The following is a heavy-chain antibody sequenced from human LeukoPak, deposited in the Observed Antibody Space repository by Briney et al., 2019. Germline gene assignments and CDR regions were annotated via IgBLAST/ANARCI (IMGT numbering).Heavy chain of an antibody. V-gene: IGHV4-59*08. CDR2: IYYSGIT. D-gene: IGHD3-22*01. CDR3: ARLHYDSSGYYYFDY. J-gene: IGHJ4*02. CDR1: GGSISSDY. Sequence: TSETLSLTCTVSGGSISSDYWSWIRRPPGKGLEWIGYIYYSGITNYNPSLKSRVTISVDTSKNQFSLKLSSVTAADAAVYYCARLHYDSSGYYYFDYWGQGTLVTVSS.